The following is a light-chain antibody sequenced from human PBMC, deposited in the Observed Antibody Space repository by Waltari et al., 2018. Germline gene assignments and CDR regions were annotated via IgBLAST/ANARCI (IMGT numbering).Light chain of an antibody. J-gene: IGLJ1*01. CDR1: SSNVGTYKY. V-gene: IGLV2-11*01. CDR3: CSYAGSYTYV. CDR2: DVY. Sequence: QSALTQPRSVSGSPGQSVTISCTGTSSNVGTYKYVSWYQQNPGKAPRLIHYDVYKRPSGGPDRFPGSKSGNTASLTISGLQAEDEADYYCCSYAGSYTYVFGSVTEVTVL.